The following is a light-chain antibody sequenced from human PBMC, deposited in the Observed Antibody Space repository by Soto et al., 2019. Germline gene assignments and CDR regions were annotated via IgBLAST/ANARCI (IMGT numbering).Light chain of an antibody. CDR2: GNS. V-gene: IGLV1-40*01. J-gene: IGLJ1*01. Sequence: QSVLTQPPSVPGSPGQRVTISCTGSSSNSGAGYDVHWDQQLPGTAPKLLIYGNSNRPSGVPDRFSGSKSGTSASLAITGLQAEDEADYYCQSYDSSLIGSNVFGTGTKVTVL. CDR3: QSYDSSLIGSNV. CDR1: SSNSGAGYD.